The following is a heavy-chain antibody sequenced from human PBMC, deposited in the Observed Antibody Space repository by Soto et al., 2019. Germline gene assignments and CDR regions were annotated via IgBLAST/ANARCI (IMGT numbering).Heavy chain of an antibody. Sequence: EVQLLESGGGMVQPGGSLRLSCVASGFTLSSYFMTWVRQAPGRGREWVSAISNSGGSTYYADSVKGRFTISRDNSHNTLYLQMNNLRAEDTARYYCAKDLEKWLVQLGGLDTWGQGAQVTVSS. CDR2: ISNSGGST. CDR3: AKDLEKWLVQLGGLDT. D-gene: IGHD1-1*01. J-gene: IGHJ5*02. V-gene: IGHV3-23*01. CDR1: GFTLSSYF.